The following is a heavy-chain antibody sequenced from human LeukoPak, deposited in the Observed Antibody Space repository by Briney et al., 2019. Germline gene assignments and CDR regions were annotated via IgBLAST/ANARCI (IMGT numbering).Heavy chain of an antibody. V-gene: IGHV4-30-4*01. Sequence: SQTLSLTCTVSVGSISSGDYYWSWIRQPPGKGLEWIGYIYYSGRTYYNPSLKSRVTISVDTSKNQFSLKLSSVTAADTAVYYCARATDVYSFDYWGQGTLVTVSS. CDR1: VGSISSGDYY. CDR2: IYYSGRT. CDR3: ARATDVYSFDY. J-gene: IGHJ4*02.